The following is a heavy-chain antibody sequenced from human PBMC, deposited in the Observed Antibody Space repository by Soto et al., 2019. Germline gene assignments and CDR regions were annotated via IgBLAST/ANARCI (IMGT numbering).Heavy chain of an antibody. CDR2: LTPILGTA. V-gene: IGHV1-69*08. CDR3: ARMRAVAGLSDIGWFDP. D-gene: IGHD6-19*01. Sequence: QVQLVQSGAEVKKPGSSVKVSCKASGATFSSYTFAWMRQAPGQGLQWMGRLTPILGTANYAQNFQDRVTISADNSTRTVYMELRSVRSQDTAVYYCARMRAVAGLSDIGWFDPWGQGTPFTVSS. J-gene: IGHJ5*02. CDR1: GATFSSYT.